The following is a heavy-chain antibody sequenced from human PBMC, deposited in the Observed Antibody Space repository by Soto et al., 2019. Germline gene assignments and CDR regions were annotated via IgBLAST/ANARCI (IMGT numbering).Heavy chain of an antibody. J-gene: IGHJ6*02. CDR2: INAGNGNT. V-gene: IGHV1-3*01. CDR1: GYTFTSYA. CDR3: ARDLWGGYVTYYYYYGMDV. Sequence: QVQLVQSGAEVKKPGASVKVSCKASGYTFTSYAMDWVRQAPGQRLEWMGWINAGNGNTKYSQKFQGRVTITRDTSASTVYMEPSSLRSEDTAVYYCARDLWGGYVTYYYYYGMDVWGQGTTVTVSS. D-gene: IGHD5-12*01.